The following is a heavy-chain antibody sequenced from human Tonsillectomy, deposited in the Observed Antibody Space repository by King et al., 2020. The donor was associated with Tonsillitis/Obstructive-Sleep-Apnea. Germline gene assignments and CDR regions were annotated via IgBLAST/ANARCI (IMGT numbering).Heavy chain of an antibody. CDR1: GFTFSSYS. CDR3: ARTHYDFWSGYFTGAFDI. J-gene: IGHJ3*02. Sequence: VQLVESGGGLVQPWGSLRLSCAASGFTFSSYSMNWVRQAPGKGLEWVSYISSSSSTIYYADSVKGRFTISRDNAKNSLYLQMNSLRDEDTAVYYCARTHYDFWSGYFTGAFDIWGQGTMVTVSS. D-gene: IGHD3-3*01. CDR2: ISSSSSTI. V-gene: IGHV3-48*02.